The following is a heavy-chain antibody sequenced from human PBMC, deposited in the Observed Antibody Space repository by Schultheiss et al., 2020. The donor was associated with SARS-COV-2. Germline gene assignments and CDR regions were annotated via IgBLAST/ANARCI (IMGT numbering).Heavy chain of an antibody. CDR2: IIYSGST. CDR1: GGSISSYY. CDR3: ARDSGSLDAFDI. Sequence: SQTLSLTCTVSGGSISSYYWGWIRQPAGKGLEWIGRIIYSGSTNYNPSLKSRVTISVDRSKNQFSLKLSSVTAADTAVYYCARDSGSLDAFDIWGQGTMVTVSS. D-gene: IGHD3-10*01. V-gene: IGHV4-4*07. J-gene: IGHJ3*02.